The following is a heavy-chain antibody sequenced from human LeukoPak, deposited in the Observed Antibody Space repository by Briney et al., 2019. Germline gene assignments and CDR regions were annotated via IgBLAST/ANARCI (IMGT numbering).Heavy chain of an antibody. CDR1: GFTFSSYA. CDR2: ISYDGRIK. D-gene: IGHD1-1*01. Sequence: GGSLRLSCAASGFTFSSYAMSWVRQSPGKGLEWVAVISYDGRIKYYADSVKGRFTISRDNSKNTLYLQMNSLRAEDTAVYYCARGEYDSRETKFDYWGQGTLVTVSS. CDR3: ARGEYDSRETKFDY. J-gene: IGHJ4*02. V-gene: IGHV3-30*04.